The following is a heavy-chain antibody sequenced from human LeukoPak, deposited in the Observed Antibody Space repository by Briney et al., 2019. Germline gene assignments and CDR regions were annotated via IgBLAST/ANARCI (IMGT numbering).Heavy chain of an antibody. J-gene: IGHJ5*02. CDR1: GFTFNSYW. Sequence: GGSLRLSCVASGFTFNSYWMSWVRQAPGKGLEWVANIKQDGSEKYYVDSVKGRFTISRDNAKNSLHLQMNILRVEDTAVYYCAGLSGGFYDTNDYAWGQGTLVTVSS. D-gene: IGHD3-22*01. CDR3: AGLSGGFYDTNDYA. CDR2: IKQDGSEK. V-gene: IGHV3-7*01.